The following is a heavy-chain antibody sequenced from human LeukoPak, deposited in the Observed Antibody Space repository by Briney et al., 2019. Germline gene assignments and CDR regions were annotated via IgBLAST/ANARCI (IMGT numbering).Heavy chain of an antibody. J-gene: IGHJ4*02. V-gene: IGHV1-18*01. CDR1: GYTFTSYG. Sequence: GASVKVSFKASGYTFTSYGISSVRQAPGQGLEWMGWISAYNGNTNYAQKLQGRVTMTTDTSTSTAYMELRSLRSDDTAVYYCARDRIAAAAPTSFDYWGQGTLVTVSS. CDR3: ARDRIAAAAPTSFDY. D-gene: IGHD6-13*01. CDR2: ISAYNGNT.